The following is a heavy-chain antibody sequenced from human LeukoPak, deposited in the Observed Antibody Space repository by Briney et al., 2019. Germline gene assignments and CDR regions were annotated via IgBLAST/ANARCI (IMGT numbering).Heavy chain of an antibody. CDR2: IRSKANSYAT. Sequence: GGSLRLSCAASGFTFSGSAMHWVRQASGKGLEWVGRIRSKANSYATAYAVSVKGRFTISRDDSKNTAYLQMNSLKTEDTAVYYCTRHSSSWFHNWFDPWGQGTLVTVSS. CDR1: GFTFSGSA. V-gene: IGHV3-73*01. CDR3: TRHSSSWFHNWFDP. J-gene: IGHJ5*02. D-gene: IGHD6-13*01.